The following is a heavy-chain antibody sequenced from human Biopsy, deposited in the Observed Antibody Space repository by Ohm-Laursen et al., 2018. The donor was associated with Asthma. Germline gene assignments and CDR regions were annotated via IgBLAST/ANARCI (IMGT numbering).Heavy chain of an antibody. V-gene: IGHV1-69*13. CDR1: GDSFSNYA. CDR3: ARGYSGSDRIVYYYSGLEV. CDR2: LIPVLGTP. D-gene: IGHD5-12*01. Sequence: GASVTVSCKASGDSFSNYAISWVRQAPGQGLEWMGGLIPVLGTPDHAQMFEGRVTITADESTSTAYMELSSPSSEDTAVYYCARGYSGSDRIVYYYSGLEVWGQGTTVTVSS. J-gene: IGHJ6*02.